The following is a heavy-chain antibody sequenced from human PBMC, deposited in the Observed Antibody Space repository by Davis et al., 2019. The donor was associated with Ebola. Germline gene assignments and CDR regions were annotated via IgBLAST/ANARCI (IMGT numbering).Heavy chain of an antibody. V-gene: IGHV3-21*01. CDR2: ISSSGSYI. J-gene: IGHJ6*02. Sequence: LSLTCAASGFTFSTYSMNWVRQAPGKGLEWVSSISSSGSYIYYADSVKGRFTISRDNAKNSLYLQMNSLRAEDTAVYYCARDLYLGSWNYYGMDVWGQGTTVTVSS. CDR3: ARDLYLGSWNYYGMDV. CDR1: GFTFSTYS. D-gene: IGHD2-2*02.